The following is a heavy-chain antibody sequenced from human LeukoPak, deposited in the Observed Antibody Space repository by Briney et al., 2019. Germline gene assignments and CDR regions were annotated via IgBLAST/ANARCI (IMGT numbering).Heavy chain of an antibody. CDR2: ISSSSSTI. CDR3: ARVGYYDTAGAFDI. J-gene: IGHJ3*02. Sequence: PGGSLRLSCAASGFTFSSYSMNWVRQAPGKGLEWVSYISSSSSTIYYADSVKGRFTISRDNAKNSLYLQMNSLRAEDTAVYYCARVGYYDTAGAFDIWGQGTMVTVSS. CDR1: GFTFSSYS. D-gene: IGHD3-22*01. V-gene: IGHV3-48*01.